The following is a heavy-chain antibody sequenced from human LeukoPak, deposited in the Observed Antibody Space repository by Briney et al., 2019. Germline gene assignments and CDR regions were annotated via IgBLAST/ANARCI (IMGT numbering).Heavy chain of an antibody. J-gene: IGHJ6*02. V-gene: IGHV4-39*01. Sequence: SETLSLTCTVSGGSISSSSYYWGWIRQPPGKGLEWIGSIYYSGSTSYNPSLKSRVTISVDTSKNQFSLKLSSVTAADTAVYYCARLDRHYYYYGMDVWGQGTTVTVSS. CDR2: IYYSGST. CDR3: ARLDRHYYYYGMDV. CDR1: GGSISSSSYY.